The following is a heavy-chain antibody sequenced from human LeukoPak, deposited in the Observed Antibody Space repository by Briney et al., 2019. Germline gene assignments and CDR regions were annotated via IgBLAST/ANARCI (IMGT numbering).Heavy chain of an antibody. J-gene: IGHJ4*02. CDR3: AKASPRYSYGINFDY. CDR1: GFTFDDYA. D-gene: IGHD5-18*01. CDR2: ISGDGGST. V-gene: IGHV3-43*02. Sequence: GGSLRLSCAASGFTFDDYAMHWVRQAPGKGLEWVSLISGDGGSTYYADSVKGRFTISRDNSKNSLYLQMNSLRTEDTALYYCAKASPRYSYGINFDYWGQGTLVTVSS.